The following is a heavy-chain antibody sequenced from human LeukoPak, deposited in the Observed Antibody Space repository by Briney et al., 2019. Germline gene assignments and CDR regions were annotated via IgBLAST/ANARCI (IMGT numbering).Heavy chain of an antibody. CDR3: AKEFLGYSGSYWVIDY. CDR2: ISGSGGST. CDR1: GFTFSSYA. Sequence: GGSLRLSCAASGFTFSSYAMSWVRQAPGKGLEWVSAISGSGGSTYDADSVKGRFTISRDNSKNTLYLQMNSPRAEDTAVYYCAKEFLGYSGSYWVIDYWGQGTLVTVSS. D-gene: IGHD5-12*01. J-gene: IGHJ4*02. V-gene: IGHV3-23*01.